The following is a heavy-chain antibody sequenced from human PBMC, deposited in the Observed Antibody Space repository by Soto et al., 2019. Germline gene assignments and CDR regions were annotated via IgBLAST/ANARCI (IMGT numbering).Heavy chain of an antibody. D-gene: IGHD3-3*01. J-gene: IGHJ3*02. Sequence: QVQLQESGPGLVKPSETLSLTCSVSGAAISDYNWTWIRQPPGEGLEWIGHIYNTGRPTYSPSLKSRGTISVDKSKNQFSLNLSTVTAADTAVYFCARFLRSGSHWSAFDIWGQGTKVTVSP. CDR3: ARFLRSGSHWSAFDI. V-gene: IGHV4-59*01. CDR1: GAAISDYN. CDR2: IYNTGRP.